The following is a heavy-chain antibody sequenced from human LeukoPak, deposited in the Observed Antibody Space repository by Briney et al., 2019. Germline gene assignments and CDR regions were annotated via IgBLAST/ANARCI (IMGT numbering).Heavy chain of an antibody. J-gene: IGHJ4*02. CDR1: GFTFSSYA. CDR2: ISGSGGST. Sequence: GGSLRLSCAASGFTFSSYAMSWVRQAPGKGLEWVSAISGSGGSTYYADSVKGPFTISRDNSKNTLYLQMNSLRAEDTAVYYCAKPHKGGSGSSPFDYWGQGTLVTVSS. V-gene: IGHV3-23*01. D-gene: IGHD3-10*01. CDR3: AKPHKGGSGSSPFDY.